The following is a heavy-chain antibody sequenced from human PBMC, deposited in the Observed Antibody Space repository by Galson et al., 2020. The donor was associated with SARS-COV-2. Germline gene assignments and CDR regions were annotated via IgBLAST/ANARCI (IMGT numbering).Heavy chain of an antibody. Sequence: GGSRLSCAASGFTFSSYSMNWVRQAPGKGLEWVSYISSSSSTIYYADSVKGRFTISRDNAKNSLYLQMNSLRDEDTAVYYCASSLGDQIYYYYGMDVWGQGTTVTVSS. V-gene: IGHV3-48*02. J-gene: IGHJ6*02. CDR3: ASSLGDQIYYYYGMDV. CDR1: GFTFSSYS. CDR2: ISSSSSTI. D-gene: IGHD4-17*01.